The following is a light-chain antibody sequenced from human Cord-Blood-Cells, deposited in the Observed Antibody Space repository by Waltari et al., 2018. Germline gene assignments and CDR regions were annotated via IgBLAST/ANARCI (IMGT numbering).Light chain of an antibody. CDR3: QQSYSTPRT. V-gene: IGKV1-39*01. CDR1: QSIRSY. Sequence: DIQMTQSPSSLSASVGDRVTITCRASQSIRSYLNWYQQKPGKAPKLLIYAASSLQSGVPSRLSGSGSGTDFTLTISSLQPEDFATYYCQQSYSTPRTFDQGTKLEIK. CDR2: AAS. J-gene: IGKJ2*01.